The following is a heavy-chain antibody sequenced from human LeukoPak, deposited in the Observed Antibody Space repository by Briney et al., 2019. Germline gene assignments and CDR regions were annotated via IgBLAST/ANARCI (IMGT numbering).Heavy chain of an antibody. Sequence: QSGGSLRLSCAASGFTFSSYAMSWVRQAPGKGLEWVSAISGSGGSTYYADSVKGRFTISRDNSKNTLYLRMNSLRAEDTAVYYCAKAVGVSGLLLRTYYFDYWGQGTLVTVSS. CDR2: ISGSGGST. CDR3: AKAVGVSGLLLRTYYFDY. J-gene: IGHJ4*02. D-gene: IGHD2-15*01. CDR1: GFTFSSYA. V-gene: IGHV3-23*01.